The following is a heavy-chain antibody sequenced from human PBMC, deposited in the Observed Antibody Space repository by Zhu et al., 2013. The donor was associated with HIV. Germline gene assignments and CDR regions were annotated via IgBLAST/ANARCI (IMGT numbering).Heavy chain of an antibody. Sequence: QVQLVQSGAEVKKPGASVKVSCKASGYTFTSYYMHWVRQAPGQGLEWMGIINPSGGGTTYAQKFKDRVTMTTDTSAKIVYMEVSSLRSEDTAIYYCGRDSRISSGGAVSYYGLDIWGQGTSVTVSS. V-gene: IGHV1-46*01. CDR3: GRDSRISSGGAVSYYGLDI. D-gene: IGHD3-10*01. CDR1: GYTFTSYY. CDR2: INPSGGGT. J-gene: IGHJ6*02.